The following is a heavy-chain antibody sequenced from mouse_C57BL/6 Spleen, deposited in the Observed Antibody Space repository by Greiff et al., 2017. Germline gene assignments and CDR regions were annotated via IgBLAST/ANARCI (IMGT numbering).Heavy chain of an antibody. CDR3: ASSSSYAMDY. CDR1: GYSFTSYY. D-gene: IGHD1-1*01. V-gene: IGHV1-66*01. J-gene: IGHJ4*01. Sequence: VQLQESGPELVKPGASVKISCKASGYSFTSYYIHWVKQRPGQGLEWIGWIYPGSGNTKYNEKFKGKATLTADTSSSTAYMQLSSLTSEDSAVYCCASSSSYAMDYWGQGTSVTVSS. CDR2: IYPGSGNT.